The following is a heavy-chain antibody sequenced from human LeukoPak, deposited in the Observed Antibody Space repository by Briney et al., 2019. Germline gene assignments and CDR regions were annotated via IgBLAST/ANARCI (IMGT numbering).Heavy chain of an antibody. D-gene: IGHD2-2*01. J-gene: IGHJ6*02. Sequence: GGSLRLSCAASGFTFSSYGMHWVRQAPGKGLEWVAVISYDGSNKYYADSVEGRFTISRDNSKNTLYLQMNSLRAEDTAVYYCAKDLVGCSSTSCYDDYYYYGMDVWGQGTTVTVSS. V-gene: IGHV3-30*18. CDR3: AKDLVGCSSTSCYDDYYYYGMDV. CDR1: GFTFSSYG. CDR2: ISYDGSNK.